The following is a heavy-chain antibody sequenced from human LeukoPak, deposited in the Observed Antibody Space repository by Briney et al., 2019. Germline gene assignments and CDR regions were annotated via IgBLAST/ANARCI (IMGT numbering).Heavy chain of an antibody. V-gene: IGHV4-4*02. J-gene: IGHJ2*01. CDR1: GGSISSDHL. D-gene: IGHD3-22*01. CDR2: IYHRGTT. CDR3: ARRQYYDSTGYFAL. Sequence: PSGTLSLTCALSGGSISSDHLWSWVRQPPGKGLEWLGEIYHRGTTNFNPSLNSRVSISIDKSKNQFSLKLSSVTAADTAVYYCARRQYYDSTGYFALWGRGTLVTVSS.